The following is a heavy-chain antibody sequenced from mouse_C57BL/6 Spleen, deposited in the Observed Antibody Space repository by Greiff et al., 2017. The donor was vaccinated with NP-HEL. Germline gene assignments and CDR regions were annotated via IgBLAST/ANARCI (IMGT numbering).Heavy chain of an antibody. CDR2: ISSGSSTI. Sequence: EVKLIESGGGLVKPGGSLKLSCAASGFTFSDYGMHWVRQAPEKGLEWVAYISSGSSTIYYADTVKGRFTISRDNAKNTLFLQMTSLRSEDTAMYYCAREMGRWYFDVWGTGTTVTVSS. V-gene: IGHV5-17*01. CDR1: GFTFSDYG. D-gene: IGHD4-1*01. J-gene: IGHJ1*03. CDR3: AREMGRWYFDV.